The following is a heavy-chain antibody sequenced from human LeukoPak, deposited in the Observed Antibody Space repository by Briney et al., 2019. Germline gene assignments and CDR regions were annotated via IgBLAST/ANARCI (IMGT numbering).Heavy chain of an antibody. CDR2: IDQYGGQK. V-gene: IGHV3-7*05. J-gene: IGHJ4*02. CDR3: ATEVWFRADS. CDR1: GFTFSVYG. Sequence: GGSLRLSCAAPGFTFSVYGMTWVRQAPGKGLEWVATIDQYGGQKNYVESVKGRFTISRDNAENSLFLQMNSLRADDPAVYYCATEVWFRADSWGQGTLVTVSS. D-gene: IGHD3-10*01.